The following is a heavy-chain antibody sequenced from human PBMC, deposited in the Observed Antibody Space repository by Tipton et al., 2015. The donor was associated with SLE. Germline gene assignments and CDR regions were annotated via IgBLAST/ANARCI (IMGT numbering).Heavy chain of an antibody. CDR1: AFSVSAYH. Sequence: AVSAFSVSAYHMTWVRQAPGKGLEWVSVSYIGGGGTGYADSVKGRFTISRDSSENTLYLQMNSLRAEDTAVYYCASLERYSGYDWHFDYWGQGTLVTVSS. D-gene: IGHD5-12*01. J-gene: IGHJ4*02. V-gene: IGHV3-53*05. CDR3: ASLERYSGYDWHFDY. CDR2: SYIGGGGT.